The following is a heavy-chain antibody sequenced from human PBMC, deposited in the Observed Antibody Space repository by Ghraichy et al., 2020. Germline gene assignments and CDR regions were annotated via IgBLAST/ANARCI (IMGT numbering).Heavy chain of an antibody. CDR3: AKSPRTTVTLYYYYYGMDV. V-gene: IGHV3-23*01. CDR1: GFTFSSYA. CDR2: ISGSGGST. D-gene: IGHD4-17*01. Sequence: GGSLRLSCAASGFTFSSYAMSWVRQAPGKGLEWVSAISGSGGSTYYADSVKDRFTISRDNSKNTLYLQMNSLRAEDTAVYYCAKSPRTTVTLYYYYYGMDVWGQGTTVTVSS. J-gene: IGHJ6*02.